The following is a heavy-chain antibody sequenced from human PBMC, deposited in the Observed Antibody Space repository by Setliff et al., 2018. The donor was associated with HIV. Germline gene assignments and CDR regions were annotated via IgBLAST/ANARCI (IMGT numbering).Heavy chain of an antibody. CDR2: IYTSGST. V-gene: IGHV4-61*02. Sequence: SETLSLTCTVSGGSISSGSYYWSWIRQPAGKGLEWIGRIYTSGSTNYNPTLKIRVTISVDTSKNQFSLKLSSVTAADTAVYFCARSPSYSSSFSYYYYSMDVWGQGTTVTVSS. D-gene: IGHD6-6*01. CDR3: ARSPSYSSSFSYYYYSMDV. J-gene: IGHJ6*02. CDR1: GGSISSGSYY.